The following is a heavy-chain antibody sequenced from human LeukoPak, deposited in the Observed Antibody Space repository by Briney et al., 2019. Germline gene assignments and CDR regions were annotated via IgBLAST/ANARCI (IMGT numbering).Heavy chain of an antibody. Sequence: ASVKVSCKASGGTFSSYAISWVRQAPGQGLEWMGGIIPIFGTANYAQKFQGRVTITADESTSTAYMELSSLRSEDTAVYYCARVWGYYYDSSGYYHPWTFDYWGQGTLVTVSS. CDR1: GGTFSSYA. J-gene: IGHJ4*02. D-gene: IGHD3-22*01. CDR2: IIPIFGTA. V-gene: IGHV1-69*13. CDR3: ARVWGYYYDSSGYYHPWTFDY.